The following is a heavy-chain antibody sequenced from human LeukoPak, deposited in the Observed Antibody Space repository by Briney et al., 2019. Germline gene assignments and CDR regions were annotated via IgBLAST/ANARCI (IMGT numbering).Heavy chain of an antibody. Sequence: PGKSLRLSGSASEFTFSRKSMYWVRQTPGKGLEWVAVISYNGGNKFYSDSVKGRFTISRDKSKYTLVLQMNSFKPEDTAVYYCVSHESCDVTVWRAPFDYWGQGTLVAVSS. V-gene: IGHV3-30-3*01. D-gene: IGHD3-16*01. CDR3: VSHESCDVTVWRAPFDY. CDR1: EFTFSRKS. CDR2: ISYNGGNK. J-gene: IGHJ4*02.